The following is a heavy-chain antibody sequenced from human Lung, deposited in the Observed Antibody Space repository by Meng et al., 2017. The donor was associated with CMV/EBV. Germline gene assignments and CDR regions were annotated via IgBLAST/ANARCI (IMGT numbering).Heavy chain of an antibody. CDR1: GGSISSSSYY. Sequence: CTLAGGSISSSSYYCGRTRQPPGKGLEWIGSIYYSRSTYYNPFLKSRFTMSVAPSQNQFSLKLSSVTAADMAVYECARGSLGLGAMEQLDYWGQGTLVTVSS. D-gene: IGHD1-26*01. CDR3: ARGSLGLGAMEQLDY. V-gene: IGHV4-39*07. CDR2: IYYSRST. J-gene: IGHJ4*02.